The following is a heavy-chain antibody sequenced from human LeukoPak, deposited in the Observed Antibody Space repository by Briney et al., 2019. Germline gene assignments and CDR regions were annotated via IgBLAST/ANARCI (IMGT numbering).Heavy chain of an antibody. J-gene: IGHJ6*03. Sequence: GGSLRLSCAASGFTFDDYAMHWVRQAPGKGLEWVSGISRKSDRIGYADSVKGRFTISRDNAKNSLYLQMNSLRAEDTALYYCAKSGIIQGYYFYYMDVWGKGTTVTISS. CDR3: AKSGIIQGYYFYYMDV. CDR1: GFTFDDYA. D-gene: IGHD5-18*01. CDR2: ISRKSDRI. V-gene: IGHV3-9*01.